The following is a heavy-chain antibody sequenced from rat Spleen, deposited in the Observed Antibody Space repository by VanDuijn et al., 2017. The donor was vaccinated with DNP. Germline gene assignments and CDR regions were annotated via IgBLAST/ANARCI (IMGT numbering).Heavy chain of an antibody. Sequence: QVQLRESGPGLVQPSQTLSLTCTVSGFSLTSHGVSWIRQSPGKGLEWIAAISAGGSRYYNSGLKSRLSINRDTSEDQVFLEMNSLQPEDTAMYFCARWGIMPRGNVWGQGTSVTVSS. D-gene: IGHD1-6*01. CDR1: GFSLTSHG. V-gene: IGHV2S8*01. J-gene: IGHJ4*01. CDR3: ARWGIMPRGNV. CDR2: ISAGGSR.